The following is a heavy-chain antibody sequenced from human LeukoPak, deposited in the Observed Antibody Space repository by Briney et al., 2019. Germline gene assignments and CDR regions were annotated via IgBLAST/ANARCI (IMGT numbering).Heavy chain of an antibody. CDR1: GFTFRNYA. CDR3: AKSSTRDAPLGYFDY. Sequence: GGSLRLSCVASGFTFRNYAMNWVRQAPGKGLEWVAVISGRGDSTYFPDSVKGRLTISRDDSKNMVFLQMNSLRVEDTAIYYCAKSSTRDAPLGYFDYWGQGALVTVSS. CDR2: ISGRGDST. J-gene: IGHJ4*02. V-gene: IGHV3-23*01.